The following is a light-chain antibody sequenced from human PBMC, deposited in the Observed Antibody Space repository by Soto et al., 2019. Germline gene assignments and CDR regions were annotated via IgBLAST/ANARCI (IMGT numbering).Light chain of an antibody. Sequence: VMTQSPATLSVSPGERATLSCRASQSVSSNVAWYQLKPGQAPRLVIYAASTRATDIPATFSGSGSGPEFTLTISSLQSEDFAVYYWQQYNTGPPWTFGQGTRVEIK. CDR1: QSVSSN. CDR2: AAS. V-gene: IGKV3-15*01. J-gene: IGKJ1*01. CDR3: QQYNTGPPWT.